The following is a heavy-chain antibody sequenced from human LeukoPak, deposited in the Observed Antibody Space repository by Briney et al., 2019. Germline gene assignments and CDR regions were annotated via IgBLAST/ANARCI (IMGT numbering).Heavy chain of an antibody. J-gene: IGHJ3*02. CDR1: GGSISSYY. Sequence: SETLSLTCTVSGGSISSYYWSWIRQPPGKGLEWIGYIYYSGSANYNPSLKSRVTISVDTSKNQFSLKLSSVTAADTAVYYCARGPPRWIQDAFDIWGQGTMVTVSS. CDR2: IYYSGSA. D-gene: IGHD5-18*01. CDR3: ARGPPRWIQDAFDI. V-gene: IGHV4-59*12.